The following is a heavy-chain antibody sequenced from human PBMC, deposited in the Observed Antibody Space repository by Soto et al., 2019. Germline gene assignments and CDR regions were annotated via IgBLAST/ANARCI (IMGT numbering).Heavy chain of an antibody. CDR1: GYTFSKYA. V-gene: IGHV3-30-3*01. D-gene: IGHD3-22*01. CDR2: LSHDLGTK. J-gene: IGHJ4*02. CDR3: ARERNYYDTIGYYYM. Sequence: QPGGSLRLSCEASGYTFSKYAMHWVRQAPGKGLDWVTILSHDLGTKYYADSVKGRVTISRDNSKNTLYLQMNSLRTEDTAVYYCARERNYYDTIGYYYMWGQGT.